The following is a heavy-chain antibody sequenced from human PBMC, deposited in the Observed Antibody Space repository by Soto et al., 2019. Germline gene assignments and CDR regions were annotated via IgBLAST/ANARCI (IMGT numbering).Heavy chain of an antibody. V-gene: IGHV4-31*03. CDR3: ARGPTVAGTESPSSWFDP. CDR1: GGSISSGGYY. CDR2: IYYSGST. Sequence: QVQLQESGPGLVKPSQTLSLTCTVSGGSISSGGYYWSWIRQHPGKGLEWIGYIYYSGSTYYNPSLKIRFIISVDTSKNQFSLKLRSVTAADTAVYYCARGPTVAGTESPSSWFDPWGQGTLVTVSS. D-gene: IGHD6-19*01. J-gene: IGHJ5*02.